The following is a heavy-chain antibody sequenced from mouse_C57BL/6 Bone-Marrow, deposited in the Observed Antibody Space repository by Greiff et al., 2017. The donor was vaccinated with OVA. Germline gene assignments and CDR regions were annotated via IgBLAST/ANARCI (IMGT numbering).Heavy chain of an antibody. Sequence: QVQLQQPGAELVKPGASVKLSCKASGYTFTSYWMQWVKQRPGQGLEWIGEIDPSDSYTNYNQKFKGKATLTVDTSSSTAYMQLSSLTSEDSAVYYCARRDYYRGDTLFDYWGQGTTLTVSS. CDR1: GYTFTSYW. V-gene: IGHV1-50*01. J-gene: IGHJ2*01. CDR2: IDPSDSYT. CDR3: ARRDYYRGDTLFDY. D-gene: IGHD2-14*01.